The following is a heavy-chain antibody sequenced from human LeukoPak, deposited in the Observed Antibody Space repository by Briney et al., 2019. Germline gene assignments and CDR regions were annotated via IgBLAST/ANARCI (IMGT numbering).Heavy chain of an antibody. V-gene: IGHV3-48*03. CDR3: ARDGYCSGGSCYSGY. D-gene: IGHD2-15*01. CDR1: GFTFSSYE. CDR2: ISSSGSTI. J-gene: IGHJ4*02. Sequence: GGSLRLSCAASGFTFSSYEMNWVRQAPGKGLEWVSYISSSGSTIYYADFVKGRFTISRDNAKNSLYLQMNSLRAEDTAVYYCARDGYCSGGSCYSGYWGQGTLVTVSS.